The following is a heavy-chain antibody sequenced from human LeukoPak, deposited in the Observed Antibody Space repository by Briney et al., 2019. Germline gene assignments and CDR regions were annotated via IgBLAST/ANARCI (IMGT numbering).Heavy chain of an antibody. J-gene: IGHJ4*02. V-gene: IGHV3-30*04. D-gene: IGHD3-22*01. CDR2: ISYDGSNK. CDR1: GFTFSSYA. CDR3: ARDTFNDMYYYDSSGYFGY. Sequence: GRSLRLSCAASGFTFSSYAMHWVRQAPGKGLEWVAVISYDGSNKYYADSVKGRFTISRDNSKNTLYLQMNSLRAEDTAVYYCARDTFNDMYYYDSSGYFGYWGQGTLVTVSP.